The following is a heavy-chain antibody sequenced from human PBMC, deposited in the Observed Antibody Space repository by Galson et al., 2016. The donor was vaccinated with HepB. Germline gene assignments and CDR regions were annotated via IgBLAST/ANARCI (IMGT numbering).Heavy chain of an antibody. CDR3: ARDGRSYYDSSGYWSETYYFDY. J-gene: IGHJ4*02. Sequence: SVKVSCKASGYTFTSYGISWVRQAPGQGLEWMGWISAYNGNTNYAQKLQGRVNMTTDTYTSTAYMEMRSLRSDDTAVYYCARDGRSYYDSSGYWSETYYFDYWGQGTLVTVSS. V-gene: IGHV1-18*04. D-gene: IGHD3-22*01. CDR1: GYTFTSYG. CDR2: ISAYNGNT.